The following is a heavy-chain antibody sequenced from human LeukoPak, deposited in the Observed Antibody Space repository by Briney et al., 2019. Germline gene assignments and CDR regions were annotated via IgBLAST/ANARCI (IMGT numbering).Heavy chain of an antibody. D-gene: IGHD3-10*01. CDR2: ISAYNGST. CDR1: GYTFTSYG. J-gene: IGHJ4*02. Sequence: ASVKVSCKASGYTFTSYGISWVRQAPGQGLEWMGWISAYNGSTNYAQKLQGRVTMTTDTSTSTAYMELRSLRSDDTAVYYCARVGKLLWFGELPDDYWGQGTLVTVSS. CDR3: ARVGKLLWFGELPDDY. V-gene: IGHV1-18*01.